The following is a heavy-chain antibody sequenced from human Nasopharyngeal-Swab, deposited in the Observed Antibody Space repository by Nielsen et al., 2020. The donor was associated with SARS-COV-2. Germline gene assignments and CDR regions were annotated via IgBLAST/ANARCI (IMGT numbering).Heavy chain of an antibody. V-gene: IGHV4-59*13. CDR1: GGSISSYY. CDR3: ARGNGGYYDFWSGPEGYYYYYYGMDV. D-gene: IGHD3-3*01. CDR2: IYYSGST. Sequence: SETLSLTCTVSGGSISSYYWSWIRQPPGKGLEWIGYIYYSGSTNYNPSLKSRVTISVDTSKNQFSLKLSSVTAADTAVYYCARGNGGYYDFWSGPEGYYYYYYGMDVWGPRDHGHRLL. J-gene: IGHJ6*01.